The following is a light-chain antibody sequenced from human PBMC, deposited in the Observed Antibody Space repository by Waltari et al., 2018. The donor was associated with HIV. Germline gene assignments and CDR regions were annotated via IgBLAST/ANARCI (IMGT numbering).Light chain of an antibody. J-gene: IGLJ2*01. V-gene: IGLV1-40*01. CDR3: QSYDSSLSGVV. Sequence: QSVLTQPPSVSGAPGQRVTISFTGSSSNIGAGSDLTWYQQLPGTAPKHLIYGSSNRPSGVPDRFSGSKSGTSASLAITGLQAEDEADYYCQSYDSSLSGVVFGGGTKLTVL. CDR2: GSS. CDR1: SSNIGAGSD.